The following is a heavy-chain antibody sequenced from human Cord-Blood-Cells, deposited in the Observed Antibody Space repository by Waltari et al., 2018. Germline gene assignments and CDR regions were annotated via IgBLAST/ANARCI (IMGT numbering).Heavy chain of an antibody. J-gene: IGHJ3*02. CDR2: FDPEDGET. Sequence: QVQLVQSGAEVKKPGASVKVSCKVSGYPLTELSMHWVREARGKGTEGMGGFDPEDGETIYAQKFQGRVTMTEDTSTDTAYMELSSLRSEDTAVYYCVTRGGYYYDSSGSPGAFDIWGQGTMVTVSS. CDR1: GYPLTELS. D-gene: IGHD3-22*01. V-gene: IGHV1-24*01. CDR3: VTRGGYYYDSSGSPGAFDI.